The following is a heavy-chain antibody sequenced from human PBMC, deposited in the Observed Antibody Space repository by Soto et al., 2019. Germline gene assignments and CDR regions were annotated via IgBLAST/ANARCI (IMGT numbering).Heavy chain of an antibody. V-gene: IGHV4-4*02. J-gene: IGHJ4*02. CDR3: AKTIGSGSYMPF. D-gene: IGHD3-10*01. Sequence: QVQLQESGPGLVKPSGTLSLTCTVSGDSISDSNWWTWVRQPPGKGLELIGEVYHSGRANYNPSLRSRVTMSADTLKNHFNLRLSSVTAADTAVYYCAKTIGSGSYMPFWGQGTLVAVSP. CDR1: GDSISDSNW. CDR2: VYHSGRA.